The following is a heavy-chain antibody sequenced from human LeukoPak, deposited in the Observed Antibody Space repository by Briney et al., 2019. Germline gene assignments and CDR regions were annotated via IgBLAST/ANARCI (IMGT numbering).Heavy chain of an antibody. CDR2: FDPEDGET. D-gene: IGHD4-23*01. V-gene: IGHV1-24*01. CDR3: ATDLRRTVVTRIFDY. Sequence: ASVKVSCKVSGYTLTELSMHWVRQAPGKGLEWMGGFDPEDGETIYAQKFQGRVTMTEDTSTDTAYMELSSLRSEDTAVYYCATDLRRTVVTRIFDYWGQGTLVTVSS. J-gene: IGHJ4*02. CDR1: GYTLTELS.